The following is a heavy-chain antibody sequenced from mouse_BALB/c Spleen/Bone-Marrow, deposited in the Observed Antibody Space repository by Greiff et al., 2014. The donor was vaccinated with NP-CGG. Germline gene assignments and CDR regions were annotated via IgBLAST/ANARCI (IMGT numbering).Heavy chain of an antibody. CDR3: ARRDYEYDDYSMDY. V-gene: IGHV1S132*01. CDR2: MFPRTGAT. CDR1: GYTFPSYW. J-gene: IGHJ4*01. D-gene: IGHD2-4*01. Sequence: LQASGAELVKPGASVKLSCKTSGYTFPSYWIQWVKQRPGQGLGWIGEMFPRTGATYYNERFRGRATLTIDTSSSTAYMQLSSLTSEDSAVYFCARRDYEYDDYSMDYWGQGTSVTVSS.